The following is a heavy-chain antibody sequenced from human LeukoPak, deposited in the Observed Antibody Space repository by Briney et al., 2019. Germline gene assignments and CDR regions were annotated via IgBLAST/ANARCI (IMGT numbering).Heavy chain of an antibody. Sequence: GGSLRLSCAASGFTFSSYAMSWVSQAPGKGLDWVSAISGRGGSTYYADSVKGRFTISRDNSKNTLYLQMNSLRADDTALYYCAKDLRLSVGTSPFDYWGQGTLVTVSS. CDR3: AKDLRLSVGTSPFDY. V-gene: IGHV3-23*01. CDR2: ISGRGGST. J-gene: IGHJ4*02. CDR1: GFTFSSYA. D-gene: IGHD4-23*01.